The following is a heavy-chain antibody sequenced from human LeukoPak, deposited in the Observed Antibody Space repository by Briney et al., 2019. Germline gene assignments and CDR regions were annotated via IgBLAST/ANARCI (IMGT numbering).Heavy chain of an antibody. J-gene: IGHJ4*02. Sequence: SCKASGGTFSSYAMSWIRQPPGKGLEWIGEINHSGSTNYNPSLKSRVTISVDTSKNQFSLKLSSVTAADTAVYYCARGLRYCSGGSCSSGFDYWGQGTLVTVSS. CDR2: INHSGST. CDR3: ARGLRYCSGGSCSSGFDY. V-gene: IGHV4-34*01. CDR1: GGTFSSYA. D-gene: IGHD2-15*01.